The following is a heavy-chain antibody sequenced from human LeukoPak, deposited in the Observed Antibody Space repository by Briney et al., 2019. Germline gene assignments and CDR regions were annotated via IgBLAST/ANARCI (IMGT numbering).Heavy chain of an antibody. CDR2: IYSGGST. J-gene: IGHJ3*02. Sequence: GGSLRLSCAASGFTVSSNYMSWVRQAPGKGLEWVSVIYSGGSTYYADSVKGRFTISRDNSKNTLYLQMNSLRAEDTAVYYCARAGETYYDFWSGWGAFDIWGQGTVVTVSS. CDR1: GFTVSSNY. D-gene: IGHD3-3*01. CDR3: ARAGETYYDFWSGWGAFDI. V-gene: IGHV3-53*01.